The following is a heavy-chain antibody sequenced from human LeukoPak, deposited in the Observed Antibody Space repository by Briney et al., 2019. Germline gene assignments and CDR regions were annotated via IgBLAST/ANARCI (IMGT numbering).Heavy chain of an antibody. Sequence: GASVKVSCKASGYTFTGYYMHWVRQAPGQGLEWMGWINPNSGGTNYAQKFQGRVTMTRDTSISTAYMELSRLRSDDTAVYYCARGESSGYDYVWFDPWGQGTLVTVSS. J-gene: IGHJ5*02. V-gene: IGHV1-2*02. D-gene: IGHD5-12*01. CDR1: GYTFTGYY. CDR2: INPNSGGT. CDR3: ARGESSGYDYVWFDP.